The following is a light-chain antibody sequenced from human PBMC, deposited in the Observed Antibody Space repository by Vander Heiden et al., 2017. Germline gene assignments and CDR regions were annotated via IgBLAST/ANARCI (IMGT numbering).Light chain of an antibody. CDR3: QQDNAWPGT. CDR2: GAS. V-gene: IGKV3-15*01. CDR1: QSVSSN. Sequence: EIVMTQSPATLSVSPGERATLSCRASQSVSSNLAWYQQTPGQAPRLLIYGASTRATSAPARFSGSGSGTEFTLTISSLQSEDFAVYYCQQDNAWPGTFGPGTKVDIK. J-gene: IGKJ3*01.